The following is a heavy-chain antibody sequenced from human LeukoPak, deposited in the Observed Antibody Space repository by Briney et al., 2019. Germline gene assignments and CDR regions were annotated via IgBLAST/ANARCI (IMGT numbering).Heavy chain of an antibody. CDR1: GFTFSSYA. CDR3: AKDPLLRGATYDY. Sequence: GGSLRLSCAASGFTFSSYAMTWVRQAPGQGLEWVSAIGDSGRNTYYADSVRGRFTISRDNSKNTLYLQMNSLRAEDTAIYYCAKDPLLRGATYDYWGQGTLVTVSS. J-gene: IGHJ4*02. CDR2: IGDSGRNT. D-gene: IGHD1-26*01. V-gene: IGHV3-23*01.